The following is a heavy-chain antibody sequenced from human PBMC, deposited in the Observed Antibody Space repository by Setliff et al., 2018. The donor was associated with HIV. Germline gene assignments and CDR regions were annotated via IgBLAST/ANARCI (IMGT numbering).Heavy chain of an antibody. Sequence: SCKASGYTFTSYYMHWVRQAPGQGLEWMGIINPSGGSTSYAQKFQGRVTMTRDESTNTAYLELRSLTSDDTAVYYCARDQGVVTRACWHWGQGTLVTVS. CDR3: ARDQGVVTRACWH. J-gene: IGHJ1*01. V-gene: IGHV1-46*01. CDR1: GYTFTSYY. D-gene: IGHD2-21*02. CDR2: INPSGGST.